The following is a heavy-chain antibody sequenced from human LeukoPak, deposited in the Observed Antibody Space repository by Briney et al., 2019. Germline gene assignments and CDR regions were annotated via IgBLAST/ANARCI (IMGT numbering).Heavy chain of an antibody. Sequence: SETLSLTCTVSGGSISSGNHYWSWLRQPAGTGLEWIGRLYTSGSTNYNPSLKSRVTMSVDTSKNQFSLKLSSVTAADTAVYYCARDLGGAVRGYSSSWYSDYGDAFDIWGQGTMVTVSS. CDR3: ARDLGGAVRGYSSSWYSDYGDAFDI. CDR1: GGSISSGNHY. CDR2: LYTSGST. D-gene: IGHD6-13*01. J-gene: IGHJ3*02. V-gene: IGHV4-61*02.